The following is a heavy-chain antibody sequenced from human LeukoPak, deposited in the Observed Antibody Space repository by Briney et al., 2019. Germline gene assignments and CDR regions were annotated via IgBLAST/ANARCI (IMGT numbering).Heavy chain of an antibody. D-gene: IGHD3-22*01. CDR2: IWYDGSNK. J-gene: IGHJ4*02. CDR1: GFTFSSYG. CDR3: ARRSDYYDSSGYYYVNYFDY. Sequence: GGSLRLSCAASGFTFSSYGMLWVRQAPGKGLEWVAVIWYDGSNKYYADSVKGRFTISRDNSKNTLYLQMNSLRAEDTAVYYCARRSDYYDSSGYYYVNYFDYWGQGTLVTVSS. V-gene: IGHV3-33*01.